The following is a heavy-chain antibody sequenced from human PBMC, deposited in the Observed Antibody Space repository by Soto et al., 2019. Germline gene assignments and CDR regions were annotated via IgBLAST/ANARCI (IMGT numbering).Heavy chain of an antibody. D-gene: IGHD3-3*01. CDR1: GFTVSSIY. V-gene: IGHV3-66*01. CDR2: IYSGGST. Sequence: PGGSLRLSCAASGFTVSSIYMRWVRQATGKGLEWVSVIYSGGSTCYADSVKGRFTISRDNSKNTLYLQMNSLRAEDTAVYYCARDRPYDFLRGYYNGFDPWGQGTLVTVSS. J-gene: IGHJ5*02. CDR3: ARDRPYDFLRGYYNGFDP.